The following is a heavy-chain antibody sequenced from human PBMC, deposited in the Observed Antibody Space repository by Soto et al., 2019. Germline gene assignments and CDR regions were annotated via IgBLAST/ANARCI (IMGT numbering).Heavy chain of an antibody. D-gene: IGHD6-19*01. CDR1: GGSISSYY. CDR2: IYYSGST. J-gene: IGHJ4*02. Sequence: SETLSLTCTVSGGSISSYYWSWIRQPPGKGLEWIGYIYYSGSTNYNPSLKSRVTISVDTSKNQFSLKLSSVTAADTAVYYCAGFLGIAVAGTSLDYWGQGTLVTVSS. V-gene: IGHV4-59*08. CDR3: AGFLGIAVAGTSLDY.